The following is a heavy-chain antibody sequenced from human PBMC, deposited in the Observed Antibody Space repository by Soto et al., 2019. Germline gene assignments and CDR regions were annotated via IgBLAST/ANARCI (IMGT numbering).Heavy chain of an antibody. CDR2: IYYSGST. Sequence: TETLSLTCTVSGGSINSSSYYYGWIRQPPGKELELIGRIYYSGSTYYNPSLKSRVTISVDTSKNQISLKLSSVTAADTAVYYCESLSNTQSGWNYIDYWGQGTLVTVSS. J-gene: IGHJ4*02. CDR1: GGSINSSSYY. CDR3: ESLSNTQSGWNYIDY. D-gene: IGHD1-7*01. V-gene: IGHV4-39*01.